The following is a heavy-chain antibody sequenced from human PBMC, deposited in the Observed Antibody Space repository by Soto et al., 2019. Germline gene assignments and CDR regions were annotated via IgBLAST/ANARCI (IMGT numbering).Heavy chain of an antibody. Sequence: EVQLVESGGGLVQPGGSLRLSCAASGFTFSNYWMHWVRQAPGKGLVWVSRINGDGTGTNYADSVKGQFTISRDNAKNTLYLQRKSLRAEDTAVYYGGRGASGSYRLDYWGQGTLVTVSS. CDR1: GFTFSNYW. V-gene: IGHV3-74*01. J-gene: IGHJ4*02. D-gene: IGHD3-10*01. CDR3: GRGASGSYRLDY. CDR2: INGDGTGT.